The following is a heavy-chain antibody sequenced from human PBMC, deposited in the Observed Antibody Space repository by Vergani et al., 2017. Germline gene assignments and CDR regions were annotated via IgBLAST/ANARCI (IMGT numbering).Heavy chain of an antibody. D-gene: IGHD3-22*01. CDR2: IKSDGSIT. V-gene: IGHV3-74*01. CDR1: GFSFSGYW. Sequence: EVQLVESGGGLIHPGGSLRLSCEGSGFSFSGYWMHWVRQSPEKGLVWVSRIKSDGSITNYADSVKGRFTISRDNSENTLYLEMNSLRVEDTAVYYCARQRGYYDITGANYYYYLDVWGKGTTVTVSS. J-gene: IGHJ6*03. CDR3: ARQRGYYDITGANYYYYLDV.